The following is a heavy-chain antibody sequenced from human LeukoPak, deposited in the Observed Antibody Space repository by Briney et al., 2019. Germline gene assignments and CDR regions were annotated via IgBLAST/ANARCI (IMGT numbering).Heavy chain of an antibody. CDR3: AREHYYGSGSYYGRSGWFDP. CDR2: IYYSGST. J-gene: IGHJ5*02. Sequence: SQTLSLTCTVSGGPISSGDYYWSWIRQPPGKGLEWIGYIYYSGSTYYNPSLKSRVTISVDTSKNQFSLKLSSVTAADTAVYYCAREHYYGSGSYYGRSGWFDPWGQGTLVTVSS. CDR1: GGPISSGDYY. D-gene: IGHD3-10*01. V-gene: IGHV4-30-4*01.